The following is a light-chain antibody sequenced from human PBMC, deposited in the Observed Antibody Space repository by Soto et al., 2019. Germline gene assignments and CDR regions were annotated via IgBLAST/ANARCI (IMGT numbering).Light chain of an antibody. CDR1: QSVSSN. V-gene: IGKV3-20*01. Sequence: EVGLAQSPGTLSVSPGERATLACRSIQSVSSNLAWYQQKPGQAPRLLIYGASSRVTGIPDRFSGSGSVTDFTLTISRLEPEDFAVYYCQQYGSSPPELTFGGGTKVDIK. J-gene: IGKJ4*01. CDR2: GAS. CDR3: QQYGSSPPELT.